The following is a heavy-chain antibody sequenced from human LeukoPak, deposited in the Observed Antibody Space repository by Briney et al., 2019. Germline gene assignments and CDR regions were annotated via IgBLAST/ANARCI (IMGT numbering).Heavy chain of an antibody. J-gene: IGHJ6*02. D-gene: IGHD7-27*01. Sequence: GGSLSLFCAASGFTFSSYAMSWVRQAPGKGLEWVSAISGSGGSTYYADSVKGRFTISRDNSKNTLYLQMNNQRAEDTAVYYCAKTGDWTVSYYYYDRDVWGQGTTVTVSS. CDR2: ISGSGGST. CDR3: AKTGDWTVSYYYYDRDV. V-gene: IGHV3-23*01. CDR1: GFTFSSYA.